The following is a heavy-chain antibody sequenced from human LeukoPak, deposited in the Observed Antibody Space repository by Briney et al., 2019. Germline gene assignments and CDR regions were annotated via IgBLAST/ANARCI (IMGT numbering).Heavy chain of an antibody. CDR1: RFTFSSYA. CDR3: ARHLSGVTGYTYGRGIDY. V-gene: IGHV3-23*01. D-gene: IGHD5-18*01. CDR2: ISSTDVAT. Sequence: GGSLRLSCAASRFTFSSYAISWVRQAPGKGLEWVSTISSTDVATYYADSVKGRFTFSRDNAKTSLYLQMNSLRAEDTAVYYCARHLSGVTGYTYGRGIDYWGQGTLVTVSS. J-gene: IGHJ4*02.